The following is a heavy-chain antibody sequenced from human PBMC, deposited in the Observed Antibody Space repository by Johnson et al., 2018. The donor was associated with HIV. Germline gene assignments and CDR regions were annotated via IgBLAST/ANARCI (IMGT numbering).Heavy chain of an antibody. CDR3: ARDGEDSSGWDNFGAFDI. J-gene: IGHJ3*02. CDR2: IKQDGSEK. Sequence: VQLVESGGGLVQPGGSLRLSCAASGFTFSRYWMSWVRQAPGKGLEGVANIKQDGSEKYSVDSVKGRFTISRDNAKNSLYLQMNSLRAEDTAVYYCARDGEDSSGWDNFGAFDIWGQGTMVTVSS. V-gene: IGHV3-7*01. D-gene: IGHD6-19*01. CDR1: GFTFSRYW.